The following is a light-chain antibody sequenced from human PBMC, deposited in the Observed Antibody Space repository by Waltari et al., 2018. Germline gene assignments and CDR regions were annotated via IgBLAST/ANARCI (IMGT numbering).Light chain of an antibody. J-gene: IGKJ4*01. V-gene: IGKV4-1*01. CDR3: QQYYRIPLS. CDR1: QSVLYSPNNKNY. CDR2: WAS. Sequence: DIVVTQSPEVLSVSLGERATINCKSSQSVLYSPNNKNYVAWCPQKPGQRPRLLIYWASTRESGVPDRFSGSGSGTDFSLTIANLQAEDVAVYYCQQYYRIPLSFGGGTKVEIK.